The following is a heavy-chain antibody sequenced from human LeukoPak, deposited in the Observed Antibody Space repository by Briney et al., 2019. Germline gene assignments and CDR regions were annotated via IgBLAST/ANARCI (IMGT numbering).Heavy chain of an antibody. D-gene: IGHD3-3*01. Sequence: GGSLRLSCAAPGFTFSTYWMHWVRQAPGKGLVWVSRIKSDGSTNYADSVKGRFTISRDNAKNTLSLQMNSLRPEDTGVYYCARAPSEIGGYYPEYFRHWGQGTLVTVSS. CDR2: IKSDGST. CDR3: ARAPSEIGGYYPEYFRH. J-gene: IGHJ1*01. V-gene: IGHV3-74*01. CDR1: GFTFSTYW.